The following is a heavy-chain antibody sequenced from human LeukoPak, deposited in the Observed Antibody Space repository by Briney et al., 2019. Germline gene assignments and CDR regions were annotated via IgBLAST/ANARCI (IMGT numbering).Heavy chain of an antibody. CDR2: SRNKANSYTT. CDR1: GFTFSDHY. J-gene: IGHJ4*02. D-gene: IGHD6-19*01. Sequence: GGSLRLSCVASGFTFSDHYMHWVRQALGKGLEWVGRSRNKANSYTTEYAASVKGRFTISRDNSKNTLYLQMNSLRAEDTAVYYCARDQEHWLVGSFDNWGQGTLVTVSS. CDR3: ARDQEHWLVGSFDN. V-gene: IGHV3-72*01.